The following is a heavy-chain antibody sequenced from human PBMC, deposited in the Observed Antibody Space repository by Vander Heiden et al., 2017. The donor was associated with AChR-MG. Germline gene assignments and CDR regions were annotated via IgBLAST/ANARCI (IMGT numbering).Heavy chain of an antibody. CDR3: ARGTIHYDFWSGHSL. CDR2: ISSSGLNI. V-gene: IGHV3-11*01. J-gene: IGHJ4*02. D-gene: IGHD3-3*01. CDR1: GFTFSDYY. Sequence: QLVESGGGLVKPGGSLRLSCAASGFTFSDYYMSWIRQAPGKGLEWVSHISSSGLNIFYTDAVRGRFTISRDNAKNSVYLQMNSLRAEDTAVYYCARGTIHYDFWSGHSLWGQGALVTVSS.